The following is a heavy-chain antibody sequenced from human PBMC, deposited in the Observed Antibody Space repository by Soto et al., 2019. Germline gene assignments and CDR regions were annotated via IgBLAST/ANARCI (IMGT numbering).Heavy chain of an antibody. CDR2: ISSSSSYT. Sequence: PXVSLRLSCAASVFSFSDYYMSWIRQAPGKGLEWVSYISSSSSYTNYADSVKGRFTISRDNAKNSLYLQMNSLRAEDTAVYYCARRSHYDSSGYYYWGQGTRVTVSS. V-gene: IGHV3-11*06. J-gene: IGHJ4*02. CDR1: VFSFSDYY. CDR3: ARRSHYDSSGYYY. D-gene: IGHD3-22*01.